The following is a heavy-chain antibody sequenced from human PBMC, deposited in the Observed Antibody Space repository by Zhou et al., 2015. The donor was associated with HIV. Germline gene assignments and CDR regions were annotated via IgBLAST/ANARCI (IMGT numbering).Heavy chain of an antibody. V-gene: IGHV1-69*06. CDR3: AREIKFGSGWFDF. Sequence: QMQLVQSGAEVKKPGSPVKVSCKASGDTFSNYAISWVRQAPGQGLEWMGGIIPVFGRADYAHKLQGRVTITADRFTSTAYMELRSLRSEDTAIYYCAREIKFGSGWFDFWGLGTLVTVSS. CDR1: GDTFSNYA. D-gene: IGHD6-19*01. CDR2: IIPVFGRA. J-gene: IGHJ4*02.